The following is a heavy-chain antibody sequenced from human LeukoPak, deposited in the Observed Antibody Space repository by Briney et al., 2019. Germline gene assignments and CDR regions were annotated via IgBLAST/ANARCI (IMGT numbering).Heavy chain of an antibody. CDR2: ISNDGSND. Sequence: PGGSLRLSCAASGFTFSNYGMHWVRQAPGKGLEWVALISNDGSNDYYGDSVEGRFTISRDNSKNTLYLQMNSLRAEDTAVYYCAKDLNYDFWSGLGNWGQGTLVTVSS. D-gene: IGHD3-3*01. J-gene: IGHJ4*02. CDR3: AKDLNYDFWSGLGN. CDR1: GFTFSNYG. V-gene: IGHV3-30*18.